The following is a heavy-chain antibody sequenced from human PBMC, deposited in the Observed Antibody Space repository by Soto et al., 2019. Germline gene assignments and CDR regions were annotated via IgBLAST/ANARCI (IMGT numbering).Heavy chain of an antibody. D-gene: IGHD1-1*01. Sequence: EASVKVSCKTSGYTSTSYDINWVRQAPGQGLEWVGWLNPNSGNTGFAQNFQGRVTMTRDTSITTAYMELISLRSEYTAVYYCARGQLPTRRSTATTWALAYWGQGTLVTVSS. CDR1: GYTSTSYD. CDR3: ARGQLPTRRSTATTWALAY. CDR2: LNPNSGNT. J-gene: IGHJ4*02. V-gene: IGHV1-8*01.